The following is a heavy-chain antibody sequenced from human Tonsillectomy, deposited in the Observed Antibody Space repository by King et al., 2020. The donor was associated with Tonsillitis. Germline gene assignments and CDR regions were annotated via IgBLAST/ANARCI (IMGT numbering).Heavy chain of an antibody. CDR2: INHSGTT. V-gene: IGHV4-34*01. J-gene: IGHJ4*02. D-gene: IGHD6-6*01. Sequence: VQLQQWGAGLLKPSETLSLTCAVYGGSFIDYYWSWIRQAPGKGLEWIGEINHSGTTNYNPSLKSRVSISVDTSKKQFSLSLRYVTAADTAVYYCARYEYIRSSIFDYWGQGTLVTVSS. CDR1: GGSFIDYY. CDR3: ARYEYIRSSIFDY.